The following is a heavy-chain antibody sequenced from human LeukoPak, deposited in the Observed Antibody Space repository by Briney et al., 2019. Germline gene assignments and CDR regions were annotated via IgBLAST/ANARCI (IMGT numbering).Heavy chain of an antibody. CDR3: ARFSLLAPSDAFDI. D-gene: IGHD3-3*02. V-gene: IGHV4-4*02. Sequence: PSETLSLTCGVSGGSISSSNWWSWVRQPPGKGLEWIGEISHSGSTNYNPSLKSRVTISVDKAENQFSLKMSSVTAADTAVYYCARFSLLAPSDAFDIWGQGTMVTVSS. CDR1: GGSISSSNW. J-gene: IGHJ3*02. CDR2: ISHSGST.